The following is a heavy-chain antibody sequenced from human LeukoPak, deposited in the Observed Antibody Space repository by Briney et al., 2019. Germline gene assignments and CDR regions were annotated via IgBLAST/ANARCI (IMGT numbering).Heavy chain of an antibody. J-gene: IGHJ6*02. V-gene: IGHV3-74*01. CDR2: INSDGSIT. CDR1: GFTLSSYW. D-gene: IGHD5-18*01. Sequence: GGSLRLSCAASGFTLSSYWIHWVRQVPGKGLVWVSHINSDGSITSYADSVKGRFTISRDNAKNTLYLQMNSLRAEDTAVYYCARDAVDTANAVWGQGTTVTVSS. CDR3: ARDAVDTANAV.